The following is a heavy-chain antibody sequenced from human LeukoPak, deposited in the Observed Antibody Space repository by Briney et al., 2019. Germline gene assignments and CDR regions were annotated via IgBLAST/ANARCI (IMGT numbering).Heavy chain of an antibody. CDR1: GGSISSYY. Sequence: SETLSLTCTVPGGSISSYYWSWIRQPPGKGLEWIGYIYYSGSTNYNPPLKSRVTISVDTSKNQFSLKLSSVTAADTAVYYCARQQSQWPGRYFDYWGQGTLVTVSS. D-gene: IGHD6-19*01. CDR2: IYYSGST. V-gene: IGHV4-59*08. CDR3: ARQQSQWPGRYFDY. J-gene: IGHJ4*02.